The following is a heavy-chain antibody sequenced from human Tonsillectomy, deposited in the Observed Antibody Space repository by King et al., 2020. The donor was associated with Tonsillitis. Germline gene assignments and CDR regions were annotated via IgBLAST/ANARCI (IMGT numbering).Heavy chain of an antibody. D-gene: IGHD3-22*01. CDR2: IIPILGIS. J-gene: IGHJ3*02. CDR1: GGTFISYA. CDR3: ASGDYYDSSGYYYYI. V-gene: IGHV1-69*04. Sequence: QLVQSGAEVKKPGASVKVSCKASGGTFISYAISWVLQAPGQRLWWMGRIIPILGISNYALKFQGRVKITADKSTSTAYKGLSSLRSEDTAVYYCASGDYYDSSGYYYYIWGQGTMVTVSS.